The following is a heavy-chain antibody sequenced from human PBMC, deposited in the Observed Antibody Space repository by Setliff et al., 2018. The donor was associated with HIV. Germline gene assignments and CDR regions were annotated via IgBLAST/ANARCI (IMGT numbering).Heavy chain of an antibody. CDR2: VDPQDGET. CDR3: ATAGTYYYGSGNYHVSGY. CDR1: GYIFTDYY. Sequence: GASVKVSCKASGYIFTDYYMHWVQQAPGEGLEWMGRVDPQDGETKYAEKFQGRVTITADTSTDTSDMELSSLRSEDTAVYYCATAGTYYYGSGNYHVSGYWGQGTLVTVSS. J-gene: IGHJ4*02. V-gene: IGHV1-69-2*01. D-gene: IGHD3-10*01.